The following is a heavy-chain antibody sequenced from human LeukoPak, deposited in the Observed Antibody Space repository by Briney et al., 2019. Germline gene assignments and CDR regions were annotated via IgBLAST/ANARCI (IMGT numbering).Heavy chain of an antibody. V-gene: IGHV3-30*02. CDR2: IRYDGSNK. CDR3: AKGGGSYHHFDY. CDR1: GFPFSSYG. D-gene: IGHD1-26*01. J-gene: IGHJ4*02. Sequence: PGGSLRLSCAASGFPFSSYGMHWVRQAPGKGLEWVAFIRYDGSNKYYADSVKGRFTISRDNSKNTLYLQMNSLRAEDTAVYYCAKGGGSYHHFDYWGQGTLVTVSS.